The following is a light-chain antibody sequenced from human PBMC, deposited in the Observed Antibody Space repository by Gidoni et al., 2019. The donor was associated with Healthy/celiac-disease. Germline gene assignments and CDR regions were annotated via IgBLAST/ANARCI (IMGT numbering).Light chain of an antibody. CDR1: SSNLGSNT. V-gene: IGLV1-44*01. CDR2: SNN. J-gene: IGLJ2*01. Sequence: QSVLTQPPSASGTPGQRVTISCSGSSSNLGSNTVNWYQQLPGTAPKLLIYSNNQRPSGVPDRFSGSKSGTSASLAISGLQSEDEADYYCAAWDDSLNGPVVFGGGTKLTVL. CDR3: AAWDDSLNGPVV.